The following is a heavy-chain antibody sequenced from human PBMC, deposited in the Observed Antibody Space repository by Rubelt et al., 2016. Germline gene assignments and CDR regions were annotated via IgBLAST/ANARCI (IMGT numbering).Heavy chain of an antibody. J-gene: IGHJ4*02. V-gene: IGHV3-23*01. Sequence: GESLRLSCAASGFPFSTYAMSWVRQAPGKGLEWVSGISGSGGDTFYADSVKGRFTISRDNSKNTLYLQMNSLRAEDTAVYYCAKGNGVTCFFGLAYWGQGTLVTVSS. D-gene: IGHD2-8*01. CDR1: GFPFSTYA. CDR3: AKGNGVTCFFGLAY. CDR2: ISGSGGDT.